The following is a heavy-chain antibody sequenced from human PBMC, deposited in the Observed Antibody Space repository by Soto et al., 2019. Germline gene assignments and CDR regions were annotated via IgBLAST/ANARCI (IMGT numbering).Heavy chain of an antibody. CDR1: GYTFTSYG. CDR3: ALSMITGGGVPLYYFDY. J-gene: IGHJ4*02. V-gene: IGHV1-18*01. CDR2: ISAYNGNT. Sequence: ASVKVSSKASGYTFTSYGISWVRQAPGQGLEWMGWISAYNGNTNYAQKLQDRVTMTTDTSTSTAYMELRSLRSDDTAVYYCALSMITGGGVPLYYFDYWGQGTLVTVAS. D-gene: IGHD3-16*01.